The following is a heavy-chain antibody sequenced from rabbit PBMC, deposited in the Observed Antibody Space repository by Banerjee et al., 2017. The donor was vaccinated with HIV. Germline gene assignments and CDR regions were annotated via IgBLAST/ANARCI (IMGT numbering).Heavy chain of an antibody. V-gene: IGHV1S45*01. D-gene: IGHD4-2*01. CDR3: ARDAGYAGSNL. CDR2: IGAGTGNT. CDR1: GFTLSSSYY. Sequence: QEQLEESGGGLVKPGGTLTLTCKASGFTLSSSYYMCWVRQAPGKGLEWIACIGAGTGNTYHASWAKGRFTISKTSSPTVTLQMTSLTAADTATYFCARDAGYAGSNLWGPGTLVTVS. J-gene: IGHJ4*01.